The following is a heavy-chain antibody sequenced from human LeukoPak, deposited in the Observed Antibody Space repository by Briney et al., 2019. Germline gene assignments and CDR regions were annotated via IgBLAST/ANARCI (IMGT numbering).Heavy chain of an antibody. J-gene: IGHJ4*02. V-gene: IGHV1-46*01. CDR3: ARDPRGGRYYFDY. CDR2: INPSGGST. D-gene: IGHD1-26*01. CDR1: GYTFTSYN. Sequence: ASVTVSCTSSGYTFTSYNMHWVRHAPGQGLEWMGIINPSGGSTSYAQKFQGRVTMTRDTSTSTVYMEVSSLRSEDTAVYYCARDPRGGRYYFDYWGQGTLVTVSS.